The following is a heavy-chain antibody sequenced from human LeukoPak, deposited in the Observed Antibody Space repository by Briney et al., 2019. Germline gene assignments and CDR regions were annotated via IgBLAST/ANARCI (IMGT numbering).Heavy chain of an antibody. CDR3: ARGPPDVGATTDTWYFDY. CDR1: GGSFSGYY. V-gene: IGHV4-34*01. Sequence: SETLSLTCAVYGGSFSGYYWNWIRQPPGKGLEWIGEINHSGSTNYNPSLKSRVTISLDTSKNQFSLKMSSVTAADTAVYYCARGPPDVGATTDTWYFDYWGQATLVTVPS. CDR2: INHSGST. D-gene: IGHD1-1*01. J-gene: IGHJ4*02.